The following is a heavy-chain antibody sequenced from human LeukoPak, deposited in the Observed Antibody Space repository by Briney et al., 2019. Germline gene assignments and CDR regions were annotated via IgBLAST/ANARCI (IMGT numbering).Heavy chain of an antibody. J-gene: IGHJ6*02. V-gene: IGHV3-23*01. CDR3: ARELDV. Sequence: PGGSLRLSCTGSGFTFRTYAFSWVRQAPGKGLEWVSATGSNGVTYYADSVKGRFTISRDNSKNSLYLQMNSLRAEDTAVYYCARELDVWGQGTTVTVSS. CDR1: GFTFRTYA. CDR2: TGSNGVT.